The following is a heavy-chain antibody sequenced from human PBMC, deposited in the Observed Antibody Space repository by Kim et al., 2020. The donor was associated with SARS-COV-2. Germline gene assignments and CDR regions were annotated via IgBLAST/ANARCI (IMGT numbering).Heavy chain of an antibody. D-gene: IGHD6-13*01. Sequence: GGSLRLSCAASGFTFSSYSMNWVRQAPGKGLEWVSSISSSSSYIYYADSVKGRFTISRDNAKNSLSLQMNSLRAEDTAVYYCAGGIAAAPYVNGMDVWGHRNTVTLSS. V-gene: IGHV3-21*01. CDR2: ISSSSSYI. CDR1: GFTFSSYS. J-gene: IGHJ6*02. CDR3: AGGIAAAPYVNGMDV.